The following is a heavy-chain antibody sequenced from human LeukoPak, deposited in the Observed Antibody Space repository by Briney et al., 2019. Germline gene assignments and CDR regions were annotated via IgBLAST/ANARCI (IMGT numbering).Heavy chain of an antibody. D-gene: IGHD3-9*01. CDR1: GFTFGDHY. V-gene: IGHV3-72*01. J-gene: IGHJ4*02. CDR2: IRNKANSYTT. Sequence: GGSLRLSCAASGFTFGDHYMDWVRQAPGKGLERAGRIRNKANSYTTEYAASVKGRFTISRDDSKNSLYLQMNSLKTEDTAVYYCARVRYYLDYWGQGTLVTVSS. CDR3: ARVRYYLDY.